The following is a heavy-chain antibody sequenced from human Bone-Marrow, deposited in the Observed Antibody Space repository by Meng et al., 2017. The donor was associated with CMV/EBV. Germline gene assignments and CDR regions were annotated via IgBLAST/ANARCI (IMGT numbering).Heavy chain of an antibody. Sequence: ASVKVSCKASGYTFTGYYMHWVRQAPGQGLEWMGWINPNSGGTNYAQKFQGRVTMTRDTSISTAYMELSRLRSDDTAVYYCAREIVVPAAQSGALDHWGQGTLVTCYS. V-gene: IGHV1-2*02. CDR1: GYTFTGYY. CDR2: INPNSGGT. J-gene: IGHJ4*02. CDR3: AREIVVPAAQSGALDH. D-gene: IGHD2-2*01.